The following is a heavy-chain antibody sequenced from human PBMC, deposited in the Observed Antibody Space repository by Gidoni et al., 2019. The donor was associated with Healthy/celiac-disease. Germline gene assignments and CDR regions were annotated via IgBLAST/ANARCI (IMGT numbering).Heavy chain of an antibody. CDR2: ISYDGSNK. D-gene: IGHD3-16*02. V-gene: IGHV3-30*18. Sequence: QVQLVESGGGVVQPGRSLSLSCAASGFTFSSYGMPWVRQAPGKGLEWVAVISYDGSNKYYADSVKGRFTISRDNSKNTLYLQMNSLRAEDTAVYYCAKDGNYDYVWGSYRFVGSFDYWGQGTLVTVSS. J-gene: IGHJ4*02. CDR3: AKDGNYDYVWGSYRFVGSFDY. CDR1: GFTFSSYG.